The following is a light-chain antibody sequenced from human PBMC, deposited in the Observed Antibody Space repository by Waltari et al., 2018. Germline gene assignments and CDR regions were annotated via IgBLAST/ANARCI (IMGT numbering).Light chain of an antibody. V-gene: IGLV3-19*01. J-gene: IGLJ2*01. Sequence: SSGLTQDPAVSVALGQTIRITCRGDSLRTSYASWYQVKTGQAPGLVMFGKEKLPSGVPDRISGESSETTSSLIITGAQAEDEADYYCSSRNGRASQVVFAGGTKVTVL. CDR1: SLRTSY. CDR2: GKE. CDR3: SSRNGRASQVV.